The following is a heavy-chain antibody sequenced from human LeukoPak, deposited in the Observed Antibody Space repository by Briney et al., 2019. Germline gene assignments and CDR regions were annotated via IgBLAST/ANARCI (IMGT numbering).Heavy chain of an antibody. Sequence: GASVKVSCKASGYTFTNYGVTWVRQAPGQGLEWVGWISAYNGYTNSAQKFQGRVTMTTDTSTNTAYMELRSLRSDDTAVYYCARLRISYCGGDCYSVDFWGQGTLVTVSS. V-gene: IGHV1-18*01. CDR2: ISAYNGYT. J-gene: IGHJ4*02. CDR1: GYTFTNYG. D-gene: IGHD2-21*02. CDR3: ARLRISYCGGDCYSVDF.